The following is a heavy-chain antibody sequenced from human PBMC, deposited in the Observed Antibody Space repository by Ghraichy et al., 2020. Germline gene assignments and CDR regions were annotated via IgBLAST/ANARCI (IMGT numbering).Heavy chain of an antibody. CDR1: GYTFSSSG. Sequence: ASVKVSCKASGYTFSSSGINWVRQAPGQGLEWMGWISAYNGVTNSAQNFQDRVTMTTDTSTSTAYMELRSLRSDDTAVFYCARGGSSSSGFYYGLDVWGQGTTVTVSS. J-gene: IGHJ6*02. CDR3: ARGGSSSSGFYYGLDV. V-gene: IGHV1-18*01. CDR2: ISAYNGVT. D-gene: IGHD6-6*01.